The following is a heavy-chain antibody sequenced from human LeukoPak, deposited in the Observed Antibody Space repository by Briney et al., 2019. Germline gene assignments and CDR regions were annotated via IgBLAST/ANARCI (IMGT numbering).Heavy chain of an antibody. J-gene: IGHJ4*02. D-gene: IGHD1-26*01. CDR1: GSTFSSYS. V-gene: IGHV3-21*01. CDR2: ISSSSSYI. Sequence: GGSLRLSCAASGSTFSSYSMNWVRQAPGKGLEWVSSISSSSSYIYYADSVKGRFTISRDNAKNSLYLQMNSLRAEDTAVYYCAKDRVRSGSSDYWGQGTLVTVSS. CDR3: AKDRVRSGSSDY.